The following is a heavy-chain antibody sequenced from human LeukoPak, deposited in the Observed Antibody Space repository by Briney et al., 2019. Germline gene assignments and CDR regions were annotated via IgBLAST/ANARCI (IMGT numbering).Heavy chain of an antibody. CDR1: GYTFTSYY. CDR3: ARHSSGWYFDY. Sequence: ASVKVSCKASGYTFTSYYMHWVRQAPGQGLEWMGIINPSGGSTSYAQKFQGRVAMTRDTSTSTVYMELSSLRSEDTAVYYCARHSSGWYFDYWGQGTLVTVSS. CDR2: INPSGGST. J-gene: IGHJ4*02. D-gene: IGHD6-19*01. V-gene: IGHV1-46*03.